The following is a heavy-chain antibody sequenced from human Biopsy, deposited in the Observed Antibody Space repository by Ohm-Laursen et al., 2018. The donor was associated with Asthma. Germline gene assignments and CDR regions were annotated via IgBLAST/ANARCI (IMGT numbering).Heavy chain of an antibody. V-gene: IGHV3-53*01. D-gene: IGHD6-13*01. CDR3: ARGDSSSWSHYYFDY. CDR2: IYIGDNT. J-gene: IGHJ4*02. Sequence: SLRLSCAASGFSVSTKYMSWVRQAPGKGLEWVSLIYIGDNTYYADSVRGRFTISRDYSKNTLYLQMHSLRAEDTAVYYCARGDSSSWSHYYFDYWGQGTLVTVSS. CDR1: GFSVSTKY.